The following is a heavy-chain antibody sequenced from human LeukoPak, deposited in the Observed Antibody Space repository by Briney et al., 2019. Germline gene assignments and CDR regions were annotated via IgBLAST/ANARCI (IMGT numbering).Heavy chain of an antibody. J-gene: IGHJ4*02. D-gene: IGHD2-2*01. V-gene: IGHV3-23*01. CDR3: ARDLPDIVVVPAAHDY. CDR2: ISGSGGST. Sequence: GGSLRLSCAASGFTFSSYAMSWVRQAPGKGLEWVSAISGSGGSTYYADSVKGRFTISRDNSKNTLYLQINSLRAEDTAVYYCARDLPDIVVVPAAHDYWGQGTLVTVSS. CDR1: GFTFSSYA.